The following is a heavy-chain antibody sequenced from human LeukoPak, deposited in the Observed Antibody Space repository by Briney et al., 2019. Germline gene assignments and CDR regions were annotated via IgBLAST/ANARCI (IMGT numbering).Heavy chain of an antibody. CDR1: GFTFSNYG. J-gene: IGHJ5*02. CDR3: AKDRPQYSGFDL. D-gene: IGHD5-12*01. CDR2: ISTTGTTI. Sequence: GGSLRLPCSVSGFTFSNYGLHWVRQAPGKGLEWLSYISTTGTTIYYADSVKGRFTISRDNAKNSLHLEMNSLRAEDTAVYYCAKDRPQYSGFDLWGQGTLVTVSS. V-gene: IGHV3-48*04.